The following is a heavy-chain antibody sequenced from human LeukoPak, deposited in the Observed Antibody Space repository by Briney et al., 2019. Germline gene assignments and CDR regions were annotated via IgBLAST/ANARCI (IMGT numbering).Heavy chain of an antibody. V-gene: IGHV4-4*07. CDR1: GVSISSYY. D-gene: IGHD4-17*01. CDR2: IYTSGST. J-gene: IGHJ6*03. Sequence: YPSETLSLTCTVSGVSISSYYWSWLRQPAGKGLEWIGRIYTSGSTNYNPSLKSRVTMSVDTSKNQFSLKLSSVTAADTAVYYCAREAPYGDYDYYYYYYMDVWGKGTTVTVSS. CDR3: AREAPYGDYDYYYYYYMDV.